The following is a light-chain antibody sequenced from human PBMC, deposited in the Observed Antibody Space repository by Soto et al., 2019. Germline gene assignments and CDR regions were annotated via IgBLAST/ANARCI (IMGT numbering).Light chain of an antibody. Sequence: DIQMTQSPSSLSASVGDRVSVTCRASQSISTFLNWYQQRPWEAPKLLIYAASSLQSGVPSRFSGSGSGADFTLTIGRLQPEDFATYYCQHSDTTPRTFGQGTKGEVK. CDR2: AAS. CDR3: QHSDTTPRT. V-gene: IGKV1-39*01. J-gene: IGKJ1*01. CDR1: QSISTF.